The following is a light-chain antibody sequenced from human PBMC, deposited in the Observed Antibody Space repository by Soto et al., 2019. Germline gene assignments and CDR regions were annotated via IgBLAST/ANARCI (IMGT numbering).Light chain of an antibody. CDR2: WAS. J-gene: IGKJ4*01. CDR1: QSVLYSSNNKNY. CDR3: QQYYSTPLT. V-gene: IGKV4-1*01. Sequence: DIVMTQSPDSLAVSLGERATINCKSSQSVLYSSNNKNYLAWYQQKPGQPPKLLIYWASTRESGVPDRFSGSGSGTDFTLTISNLQAEDVAVYYCQQYYSTPLTFGVGTKVEIK.